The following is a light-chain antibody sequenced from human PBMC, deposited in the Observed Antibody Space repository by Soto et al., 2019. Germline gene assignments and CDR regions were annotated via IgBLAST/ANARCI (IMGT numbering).Light chain of an antibody. Sequence: QSALTQPPSVSGAPGQRVIISCTGSRSNIGAGYDAHWYQQFPGTAPKLLIYGNNNRPSGVPDRFSGSKSGTSASLTITGLQAEDEADYYCQSYDSSLSGVVFGGGTKLTVL. CDR3: QSYDSSLSGVV. J-gene: IGLJ2*01. CDR2: GNN. CDR1: RSNIGAGYD. V-gene: IGLV1-40*01.